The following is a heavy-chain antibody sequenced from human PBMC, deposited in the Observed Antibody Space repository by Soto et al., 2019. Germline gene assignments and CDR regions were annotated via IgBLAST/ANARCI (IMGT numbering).Heavy chain of an antibody. Sequence: QLQLQESGPGLVRPSGTLSLTCAVSGGFTSINNWWSWVRQPPGKGLEWIGDAYHSGSTEYNPSLKSRVSISVDKSKNQISLKLTSATAADTAVYYCARSPPSSYYGGSGTFDYWGQGTLVTVSS. J-gene: IGHJ4*02. V-gene: IGHV4-4*02. CDR2: AYHSGST. CDR1: GGFTSINNW. D-gene: IGHD3-10*01. CDR3: ARSPPSSYYGGSGTFDY.